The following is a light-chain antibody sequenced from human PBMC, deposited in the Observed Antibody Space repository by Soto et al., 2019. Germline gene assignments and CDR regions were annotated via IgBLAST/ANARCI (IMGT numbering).Light chain of an antibody. Sequence: DIQMTQSPSSLSAFVGDRVTITCRAGQSISNYLNWYQQKPGKAPKLLIYTTSNLHSGVPSRFSGSGSGTDFTLTISSLQPEDFATYYCQQSYSTPRTFGQGTKVEIK. CDR3: QQSYSTPRT. CDR2: TTS. V-gene: IGKV1-39*01. CDR1: QSISNY. J-gene: IGKJ1*01.